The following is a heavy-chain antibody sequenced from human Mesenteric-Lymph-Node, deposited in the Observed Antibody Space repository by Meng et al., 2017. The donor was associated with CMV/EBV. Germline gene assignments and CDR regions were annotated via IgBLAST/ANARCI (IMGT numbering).Heavy chain of an antibody. J-gene: IGHJ4*02. CDR1: GGSISSSSYY. D-gene: IGHD3-22*01. CDR2: IYYSGST. V-gene: IGHV4-39*07. Sequence: SETLSLTCTVSGGSISSSSYYWGWIRQPPGKGLEWIGSIYYSGSTNYNPSLKSRVTISVDTSKNQFSLKLSSVTAADTAVYYCARSYYDSSGYYSGFDYWGQGTLVTVSS. CDR3: ARSYYDSSGYYSGFDY.